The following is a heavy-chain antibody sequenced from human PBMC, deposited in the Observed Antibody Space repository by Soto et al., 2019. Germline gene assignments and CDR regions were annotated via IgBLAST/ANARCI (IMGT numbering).Heavy chain of an antibody. D-gene: IGHD1-1*01. J-gene: IGHJ1*01. V-gene: IGHV1-18*01. CDR2: ISAYNGNT. CDR3: ARTTPSYAHSQH. CDR1: GYTFTSYG. Sequence: ASVDVSCKASGYTFTSYGISWVRQAPGQGLEWVGWISAYNGNTNYAQKLQGRVTMTTDTSTSTAYMELRSLRSDDTAVYYCARTTPSYAHSQHWGQGTLVTVSA.